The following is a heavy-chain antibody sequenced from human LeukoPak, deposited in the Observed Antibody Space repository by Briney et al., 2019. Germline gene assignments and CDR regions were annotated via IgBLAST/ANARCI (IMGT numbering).Heavy chain of an antibody. CDR1: GFSISSYY. Sequence: PSETLSLTCSGSGFSISSYYWSWIRQPPGKGLVGRVNIYCGGSTNDNPSLKSRVTISVDSSKNQFSLKLSSVTAADTAVYYCARPAHYGSGSYPYYFDDWGQGTLVTVSS. CDR3: ARPAHYGSGSYPYYFDD. D-gene: IGHD3-10*01. J-gene: IGHJ4*02. CDR2: IYCGGST. V-gene: IGHV4-59*01.